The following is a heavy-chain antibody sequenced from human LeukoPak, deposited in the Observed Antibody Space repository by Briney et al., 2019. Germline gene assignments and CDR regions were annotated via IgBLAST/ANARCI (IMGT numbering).Heavy chain of an antibody. CDR2: ISGSGGST. D-gene: IGHD5-18*01. CDR3: AKNSGYSYGTVYYFDY. CDR1: GLTFSGCA. V-gene: IGHV3-23*01. J-gene: IGHJ4*02. Sequence: GGSLRLSCGVSGLTFSGCAMSWVRQAPGKGLEGVSAISGSGGSTYYADSVKGRFTISRHNSKNTLYLQMNSLRAEDTAVYYCAKNSGYSYGTVYYFDYWGQGTLVTVSS.